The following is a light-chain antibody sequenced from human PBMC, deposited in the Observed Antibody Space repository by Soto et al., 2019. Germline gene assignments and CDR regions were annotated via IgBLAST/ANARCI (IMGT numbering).Light chain of an antibody. CDR1: NSDVGGYNY. V-gene: IGLV2-14*01. Sequence: QSVLTQPASVSGSPGQSITISCTGTNSDVGGYNYVSWYQQHPGKAPKLMIYEVSDRPSGVSNRFSGSTSGNTASLTISGLQAEDEADYYCSSYTSSSTLVFGGGTKLTVL. CDR2: EVS. J-gene: IGLJ2*01. CDR3: SSYTSSSTLV.